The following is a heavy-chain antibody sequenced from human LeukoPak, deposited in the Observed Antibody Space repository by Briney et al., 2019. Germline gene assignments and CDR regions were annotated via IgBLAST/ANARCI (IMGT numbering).Heavy chain of an antibody. J-gene: IGHJ4*02. D-gene: IGHD3-9*01. Sequence: GGSLRLSCAASGFTFSSYWMSWVRQAPGKGLEWVANIKQDGSEKYYVDSVKGRFTISRDNAKNSLYLQMNSLRAEDTAVYYCARDSGVYDILTGGIDYWGQGTLVTVSS. CDR3: ARDSGVYDILTGGIDY. CDR2: IKQDGSEK. V-gene: IGHV3-7*01. CDR1: GFTFSSYW.